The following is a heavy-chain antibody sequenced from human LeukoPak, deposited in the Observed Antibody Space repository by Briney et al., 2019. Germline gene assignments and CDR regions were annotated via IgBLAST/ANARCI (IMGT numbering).Heavy chain of an antibody. Sequence: SVTLSLTCAVYGGSFSGYYWSWIRQPPGKGLEWIGEINHSGSTNYNPSLKSRVTISVDTSKNQFSLKLSSVTAADTAVYYCARGGYTYGLNAFDIWGQGTMVTVSS. V-gene: IGHV4-34*01. CDR2: INHSGST. D-gene: IGHD5-18*01. CDR1: GGSFSGYY. CDR3: ARGGYTYGLNAFDI. J-gene: IGHJ3*02.